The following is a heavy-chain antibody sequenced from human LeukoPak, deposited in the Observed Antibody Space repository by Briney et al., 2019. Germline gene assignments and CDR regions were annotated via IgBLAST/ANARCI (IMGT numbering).Heavy chain of an antibody. J-gene: IGHJ5*02. CDR1: GFTFSTAC. CDR3: TTRSHDYSTLGGSA. V-gene: IGHV3-15*01. Sequence: GGSLRLSCAASGFTFSTACINWVRQAPGKGLEWVGRIKSKTDGGTTDYTAPVKGRFTISRDDSKNTPYLQMNSLKTEDTAVYYCTTRSHDYSTLGGSAWGQGTLVTVSS. D-gene: IGHD4-11*01. CDR2: IKSKTDGGTT.